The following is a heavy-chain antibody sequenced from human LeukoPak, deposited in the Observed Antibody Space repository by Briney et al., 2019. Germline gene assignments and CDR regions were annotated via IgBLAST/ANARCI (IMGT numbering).Heavy chain of an antibody. J-gene: IGHJ4*02. V-gene: IGHV1-69*13. Sequence: GASVKVSCKASGGTFSSYAISWVRQAPGQGLEWMGGIIPIFGTANYAQKFQGRVTITADESTSTAYMELSSLRSEDTAVYYCARDIGGLIGAANDYWGQGTLVTVSS. CDR1: GGTFSSYA. CDR3: ARDIGGLIGAANDY. D-gene: IGHD2-15*01. CDR2: IIPIFGTA.